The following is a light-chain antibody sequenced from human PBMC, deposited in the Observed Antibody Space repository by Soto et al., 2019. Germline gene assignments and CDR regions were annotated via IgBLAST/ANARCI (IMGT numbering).Light chain of an antibody. Sequence: QSALTQPASVSGSPGQSITISCTGTSGDLGTYNFVSWYQQHPGKAPKLIIYDVSNRPSGISNHFSGSKSGNTASLTISGLQAEDEANYYCSSYSTSSTLFGGGTKLTVL. CDR1: SGDLGTYNF. V-gene: IGLV2-14*03. CDR2: DVS. J-gene: IGLJ2*01. CDR3: SSYSTSSTL.